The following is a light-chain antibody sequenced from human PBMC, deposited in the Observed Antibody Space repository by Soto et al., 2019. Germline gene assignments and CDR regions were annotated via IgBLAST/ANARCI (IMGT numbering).Light chain of an antibody. CDR2: LGT. CDR1: QSLLHSNGYNY. J-gene: IGKJ4*01. V-gene: IGKV2-28*01. CDR3: MQALQTPLT. Sequence: DIVMTQSPLSLPVTPGEPASISCRSSQSLLHSNGYNYLDWYLQKPGQSPQLLIYLGTNRASVVPVRFSGSGSSTDFTLKISRVVAEDVTVYYCMQALQTPLTFGGGTREEIE.